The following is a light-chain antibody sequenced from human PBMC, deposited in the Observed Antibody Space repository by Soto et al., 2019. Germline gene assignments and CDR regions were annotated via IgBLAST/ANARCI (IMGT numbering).Light chain of an antibody. CDR3: QQRINLPC. J-gene: IGKJ4*01. Sequence: LKNSPATLSLTKRERATLSCRASQIVSSYLAWYQHKPGQAPVRLIYDASNRATGIPARFSRSGSGTDPTLTISSLEPEDFPVYYCQQRINLPCFGGVT. CDR2: DAS. CDR1: QIVSSY. V-gene: IGKV3-11*01.